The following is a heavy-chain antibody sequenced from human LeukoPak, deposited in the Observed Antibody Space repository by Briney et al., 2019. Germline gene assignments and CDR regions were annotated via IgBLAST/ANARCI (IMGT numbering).Heavy chain of an antibody. V-gene: IGHV1-2*02. Sequence: GASVKVSCKASGYTFTGYYMHWVRQAPGQGLEWMGWINPNSGGTNYAQKFQGRVTMTRDTSISTAYMELSRLRSDDTAVYYCARAYCSSTSCRDAFDIWGQGTMVTVSS. J-gene: IGHJ3*02. CDR3: ARAYCSSTSCRDAFDI. CDR2: INPNSGGT. CDR1: GYTFTGYY. D-gene: IGHD2-2*01.